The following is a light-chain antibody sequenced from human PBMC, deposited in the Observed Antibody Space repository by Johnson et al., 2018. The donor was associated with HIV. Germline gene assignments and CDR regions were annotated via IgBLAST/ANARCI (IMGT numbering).Light chain of an antibody. V-gene: IGLV1-51*01. CDR1: SSNIGNIY. CDR2: DTN. Sequence: QSVLTQPPSVSAAPGQKVTISCSGSSSNIGNIYVSWYQQLPGTAPKLLIYDTNTRPSVIPDRFSGSKSGTSATLGLTGLQTGDEADYYCGTWDSSLSAFYAFGTGTKGTVL. CDR3: GTWDSSLSAFYA. J-gene: IGLJ1*01.